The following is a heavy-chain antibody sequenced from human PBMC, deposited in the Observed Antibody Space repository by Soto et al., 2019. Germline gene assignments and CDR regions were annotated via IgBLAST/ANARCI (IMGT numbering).Heavy chain of an antibody. D-gene: IGHD3-22*01. J-gene: IGHJ4*02. CDR2: ISGSGGST. Sequence: GGSLRLSCAASGFAFSSYAMSWVRQAPGKGLEWVSAISGSGGSTYYADSVKGRFTISRDNSKNTLYLQMNSLRAEDTAVYYCATEHLAGYYLYWGQGTLVTVSS. V-gene: IGHV3-23*01. CDR3: ATEHLAGYYLY. CDR1: GFAFSSYA.